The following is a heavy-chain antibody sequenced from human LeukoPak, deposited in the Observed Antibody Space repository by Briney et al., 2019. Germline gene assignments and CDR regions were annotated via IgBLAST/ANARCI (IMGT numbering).Heavy chain of an antibody. CDR1: GGSFSGYY. J-gene: IGHJ6*03. Sequence: SETLSLTCAVYGGSFSGYYWSWIRQPPGKGLEWIGEINHSGSTNYNPSLKSRVTISVDTSKNQFSLKLSSVTAADTAVYYCARGAVAVPAASAYYYYYMDVWGKGTTVTV. CDR2: INHSGST. V-gene: IGHV4-34*01. D-gene: IGHD2-2*01. CDR3: ARGAVAVPAASAYYYYYMDV.